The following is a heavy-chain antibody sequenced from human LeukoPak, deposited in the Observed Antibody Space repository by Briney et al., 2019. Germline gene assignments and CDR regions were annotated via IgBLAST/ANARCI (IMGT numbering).Heavy chain of an antibody. CDR3: ARDLTTGWDRYYFDY. D-gene: IGHD3-22*01. V-gene: IGHV3-74*01. Sequence: GGSLRLSCTASGFSFSGHWMHWARQLPGKGLVWVSRISPTGSTTSYADSVKGRFTVSRDNAKNSLYLQMNSLRAEDTALYYCARDLTTGWDRYYFDYWGQGTLVTVSS. J-gene: IGHJ4*02. CDR1: GFSFSGHW. CDR2: ISPTGSTT.